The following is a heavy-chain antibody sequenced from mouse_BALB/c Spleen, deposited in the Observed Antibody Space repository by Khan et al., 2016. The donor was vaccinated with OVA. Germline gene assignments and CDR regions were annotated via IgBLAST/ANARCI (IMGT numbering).Heavy chain of an antibody. V-gene: IGHV5-6*01. Sequence: EVELVESGGDLVKPEGSLKLSCAASGFTFSSYSMSWFRQPQAKRLEWVATISSGGDYTSYLDSVKGRFPISRDNAKNTLYLQMSSLKSEDTAMYYCASHLTGSFAYWGQGTLVTVSA. CDR1: GFTFSSYS. J-gene: IGHJ3*01. D-gene: IGHD4-1*01. CDR2: ISSGGDYT. CDR3: ASHLTGSFAY.